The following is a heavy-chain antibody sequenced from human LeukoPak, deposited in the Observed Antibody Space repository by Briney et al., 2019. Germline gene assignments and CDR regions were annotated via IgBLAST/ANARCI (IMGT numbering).Heavy chain of an antibody. CDR2: IYYSGST. CDR1: GGSISSYY. CDR3: ARGYSGYDYFDY. D-gene: IGHD5-12*01. J-gene: IGHJ4*02. Sequence: SETLSLTCTVSGGSISSYYWSWIRQPPGKGLEWIGYIYYSGSTIYNPSLKSRVTISVDTSKNQFSLKLSSVTAADTAVYYCARGYSGYDYFDYWGLGTLVTVSS. V-gene: IGHV4-59*01.